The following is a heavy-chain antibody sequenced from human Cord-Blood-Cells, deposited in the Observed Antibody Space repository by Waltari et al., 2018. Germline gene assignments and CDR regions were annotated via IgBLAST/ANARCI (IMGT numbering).Heavy chain of an antibody. V-gene: IGHV4-4*02. D-gene: IGHD7-27*01. J-gene: IGHJ2*01. CDR2: IYHSGIT. Sequence: QVQLQESGPGRVKPSGTLSLTCAVSGGSISTSHWSRGVRQPPGKGLEWIGEIYHSGITNYTPSLKSRVTISVDKSKNQFSLKLSSVTAADTAVYYCASRGWGSWYFDLWGRGTLVTVSS. CDR3: ASRGWGSWYFDL. CDR1: GGSISTSHW.